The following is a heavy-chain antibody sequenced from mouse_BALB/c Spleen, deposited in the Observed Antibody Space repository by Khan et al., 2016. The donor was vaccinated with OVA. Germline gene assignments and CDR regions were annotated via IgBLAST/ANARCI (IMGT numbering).Heavy chain of an antibody. V-gene: IGHV3-2*02. CDR1: GYSITSGYG. CDR2: ISYSGST. D-gene: IGHD1-2*01. J-gene: IGHJ2*01. CDR3: ARTARIKY. Sequence: EVQLQESGPGLVKPSQSLSLTCTVTGYSITSGYGWNWLRQLPGNKLEWMGYISYSGSTNYNPSLKSRISITRDTSKNQFFLQLNSVTTEDTATYYCARTARIKYWGQGTTLTVSS.